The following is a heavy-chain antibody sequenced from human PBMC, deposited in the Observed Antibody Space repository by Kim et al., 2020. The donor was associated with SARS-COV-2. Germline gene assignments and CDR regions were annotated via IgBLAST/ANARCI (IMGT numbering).Heavy chain of an antibody. CDR2: IYYSGST. CDR1: GGSISSSSYY. V-gene: IGHV4-39*01. CDR3: ARPSPVLRFLWEDYYGMDV. D-gene: IGHD3-3*01. J-gene: IGHJ6*02. Sequence: SETLSLTCTVSGGSISSSSYYWGWIRQPPGKGLEWIGSIYYSGSTYYNPSLKSRVTISVDTSKNQFSLKLSSVTAADTAVYYCARPSPVLRFLWEDYYGMDVWSQGTTVTVSS.